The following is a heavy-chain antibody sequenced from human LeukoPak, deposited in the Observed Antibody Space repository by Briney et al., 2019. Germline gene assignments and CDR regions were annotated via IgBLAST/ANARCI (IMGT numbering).Heavy chain of an antibody. CDR2: IPFDGSDN. CDR1: GFIFSNYA. D-gene: IGHD4-11*01. Sequence: GGSLRLSCAASGFIFSNYAMHWVRQAPGKGLEWVAFIPFDGSDNYYRDSVKGRFTISRDDSKNTLFLQMNSLRPEDTAVYYCAKDGGNYEFDYWGQGTLVIVSA. J-gene: IGHJ4*01. V-gene: IGHV3-30*02. CDR3: AKDGGNYEFDY.